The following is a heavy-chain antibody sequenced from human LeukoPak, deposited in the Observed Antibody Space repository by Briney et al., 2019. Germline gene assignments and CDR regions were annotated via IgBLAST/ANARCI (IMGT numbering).Heavy chain of an antibody. CDR2: INPNSGGT. CDR3: ARGSSWYGDYYYGMDV. D-gene: IGHD6-13*01. Sequence: ASVTVSFKASVYTFTGYYMHWVGQAPGQGREGMGWINPNSGGTNYAQKFQGRVTMTRDTSISTAYMELSRLRSDDTAVYYCARGSSWYGDYYYGMDVWGQGTTVTVSS. V-gene: IGHV1-2*02. J-gene: IGHJ6*02. CDR1: VYTFTGYY.